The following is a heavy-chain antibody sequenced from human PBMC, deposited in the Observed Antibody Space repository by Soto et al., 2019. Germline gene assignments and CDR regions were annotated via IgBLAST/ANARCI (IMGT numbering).Heavy chain of an antibody. CDR3: ARPGGQSYYYAIDH. V-gene: IGHV4-30-4*01. Sequence: PSETLSLTCTVSGGSISSGDCYWSWIRQPPGKGLEWIGYIYYSGSTYFNPSLKNRVTISIDTSKNQFSLKLSSVTAADTAVYYCARPGGQSYYYAIDHWGQGTLVTVSS. J-gene: IGHJ4*02. CDR1: GGSISSGDCY. D-gene: IGHD3-10*01. CDR2: IYYSGST.